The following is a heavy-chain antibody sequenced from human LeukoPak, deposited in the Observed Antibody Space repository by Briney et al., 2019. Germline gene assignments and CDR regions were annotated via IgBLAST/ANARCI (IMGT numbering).Heavy chain of an antibody. V-gene: IGHV4-59*01. J-gene: IGHJ4*02. CDR1: GGSISSSY. Sequence: SETLSLTCTVSGGSISSSYWSWIRQPPGKGLEWIGYIYYSSSTNYNPSLKSRVTISVDTSNNQFSLKLSSMTAADTAVYYCARSAYYYDGSDYYYFDYWGQGTLVTVSS. D-gene: IGHD3-22*01. CDR2: IYYSSST. CDR3: ARSAYYYDGSDYYYFDY.